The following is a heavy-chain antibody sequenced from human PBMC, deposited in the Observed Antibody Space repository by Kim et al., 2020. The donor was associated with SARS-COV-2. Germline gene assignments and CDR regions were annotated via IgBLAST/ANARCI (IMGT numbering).Heavy chain of an antibody. CDR2: K. Sequence: KDYAASVKGRFTISRDKAKNSLDLQRNGLRPEDTALYYCGKDLKAGGMDVWGHGTTVIVSS. D-gene: IGHD3-10*01. V-gene: IGHV3-9*01. CDR3: GKDLKAGGMDV. J-gene: IGHJ6*02.